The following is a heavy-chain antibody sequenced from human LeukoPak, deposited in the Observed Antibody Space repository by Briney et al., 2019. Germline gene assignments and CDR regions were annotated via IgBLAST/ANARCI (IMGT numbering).Heavy chain of an antibody. CDR3: ASSYYYGSGSFDY. CDR1: GGSISSYY. D-gene: IGHD3-10*01. Sequence: PSETLSLTCTVSGGSISSYYWSWIRQPPGKGLEWIGYIYYSGSTNYNPSLKSRVTISVDTSKNQFSLKLSSVTAADTAVYYCASSYYYGSGSFDYWGQGTLVTASS. CDR2: IYYSGST. J-gene: IGHJ4*02. V-gene: IGHV4-59*01.